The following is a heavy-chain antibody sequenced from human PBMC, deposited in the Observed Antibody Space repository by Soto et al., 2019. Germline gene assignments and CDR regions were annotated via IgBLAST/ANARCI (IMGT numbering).Heavy chain of an antibody. D-gene: IGHD3-3*01. Sequence: EVQLLESGGGLVQPGGSLRLSCAASGFTFSSYAMSWVRQDPGQGLEWVSAISGSGGSTYYADSVKGRFTISRDNSKNTLYLQMNSLRAEDTAVYYCANERVTIFGVVALDAFDIWGQGTMVTVSS. CDR2: ISGSGGST. CDR3: ANERVTIFGVVALDAFDI. CDR1: GFTFSSYA. J-gene: IGHJ3*02. V-gene: IGHV3-23*01.